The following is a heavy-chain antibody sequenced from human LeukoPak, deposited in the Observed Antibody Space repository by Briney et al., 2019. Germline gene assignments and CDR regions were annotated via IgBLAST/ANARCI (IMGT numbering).Heavy chain of an antibody. D-gene: IGHD2-8*01. V-gene: IGHV3-7*01. CDR2: IKDDGSEK. J-gene: IGHJ4*01. CDR1: GFTFSSYW. CDR3: ARDGVYAGFDY. Sequence: GGSLRLSCAASGFTFSSYWMSWARQAPGKGLEWVANIKDDGSEKYYVDSVKGRFTISRDNARNSLYLQMNSLRVEDTAVYYCARDGVYAGFDYWGHGTLVT.